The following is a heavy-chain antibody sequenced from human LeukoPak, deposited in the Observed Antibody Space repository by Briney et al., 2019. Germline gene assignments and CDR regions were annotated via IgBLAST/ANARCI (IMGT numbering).Heavy chain of an antibody. CDR1: GFTFSSYA. CDR2: ITGSTGST. Sequence: GGSLRLSCAASGFTFSSYAMTWVRQPPGKGLEGVSSITGSTGSTYYADSVKGRFTISRDNSKNTLYLQMNSLRAEDTAVYYCAKRYSGSSGLYDFDYWGQGTLVTVSS. CDR3: AKRYSGSSGLYDFDY. J-gene: IGHJ4*02. D-gene: IGHD1-26*01. V-gene: IGHV3-23*01.